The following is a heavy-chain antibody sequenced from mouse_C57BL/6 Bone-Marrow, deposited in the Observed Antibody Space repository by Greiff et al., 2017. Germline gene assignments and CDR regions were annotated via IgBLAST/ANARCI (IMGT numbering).Heavy chain of an antibody. Sequence: QVHVKQPGTELVKPGASVKLSCKASGYTFTSYWMHWVKQRPGQGLEWIGNINPSNGGTNYNEKFKSKATLTVDKSSSTAYMQLSSLTSEDSAVYYCARPLYDYDGYYYAMDYWGQGTSVTVSS. D-gene: IGHD2-4*01. V-gene: IGHV1-53*01. CDR3: ARPLYDYDGYYYAMDY. CDR2: INPSNGGT. CDR1: GYTFTSYW. J-gene: IGHJ4*01.